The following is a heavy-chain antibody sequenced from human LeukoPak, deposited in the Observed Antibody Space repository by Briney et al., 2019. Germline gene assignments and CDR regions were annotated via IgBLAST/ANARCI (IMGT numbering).Heavy chain of an antibody. D-gene: IGHD4-17*01. CDR2: ISTSSSYI. J-gene: IGHJ4*02. CDR3: ARHVYYGDYGGGLDY. V-gene: IGHV3-21*01. CDR1: GFAFSSYT. Sequence: GGSLRLSCAASGFAFSSYTMNWDRQAPGKGLEWVSFISTSSSYIYYADSVKGRFTISRDNSKNSLYLQMNSLRAEDTAVYYCARHVYYGDYGGGLDYWGQGTLVTVSS.